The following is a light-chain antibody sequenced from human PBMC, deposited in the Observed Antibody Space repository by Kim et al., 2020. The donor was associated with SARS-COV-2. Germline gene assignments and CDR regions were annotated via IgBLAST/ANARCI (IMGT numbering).Light chain of an antibody. CDR1: SGSIAINY. Sequence: GKTVTISCTGSSGSIAINYVQWYQQRPGSAPPTVIYEDNQRPSGVPDRFSGSLDSSSNAASLTISGLKTEDEADYYCQSYDSSNQVFGGGTQLTVL. CDR3: QSYDSSNQV. J-gene: IGLJ3*02. V-gene: IGLV6-57*02. CDR2: EDN.